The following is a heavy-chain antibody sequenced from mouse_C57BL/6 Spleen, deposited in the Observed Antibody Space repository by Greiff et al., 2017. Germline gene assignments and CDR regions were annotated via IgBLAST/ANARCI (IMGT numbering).Heavy chain of an antibody. D-gene: IGHD2-4*01. Sequence: QQSGRGLVWIGRIEPNSGGTKYNEKFKSKATLTVDTPSSTAYMQLSSLTSEDSAVYYCVRENYDNASAFDVWGTGTTVTVSS. CDR2: IEPNSGGT. CDR3: VRENYDNASAFDV. J-gene: IGHJ1*03. V-gene: IGHV1-72*01.